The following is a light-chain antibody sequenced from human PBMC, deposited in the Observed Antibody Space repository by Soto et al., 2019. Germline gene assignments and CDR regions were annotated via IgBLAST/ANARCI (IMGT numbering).Light chain of an antibody. J-gene: IGLJ1*01. CDR2: GNT. CDR3: QSYDNSLSGLYV. Sequence: QSVLTKPPSVSGAPGQSVTISCTWSNSNIGAGYDVHWYQQLPGTAPKRLIYGNTIRPSGVPDRFSGSKSATSPSLAIAGLKAEDQGDYYCQSYDNSLSGLYVFGTGTKLTVL. V-gene: IGLV1-40*01. CDR1: NSNIGAGYD.